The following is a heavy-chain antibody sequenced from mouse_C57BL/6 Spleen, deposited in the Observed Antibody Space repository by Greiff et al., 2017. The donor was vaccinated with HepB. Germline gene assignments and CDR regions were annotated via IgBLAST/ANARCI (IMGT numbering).Heavy chain of an antibody. Sequence: EVQLQQSGPELVKPGASVKMSCKASGYTFTDYNMHWVKQSHGKSLEWIGYINPNNGGTSYNQKFKGKATLTVNKSSSTAYMELRSLTSEDSAVYYCARKGVVTTTSFDYWGQGTTLTVSS. CDR2: INPNNGGT. V-gene: IGHV1-22*01. J-gene: IGHJ2*01. CDR1: GYTFTDYN. D-gene: IGHD2-2*01. CDR3: ARKGVVTTTSFDY.